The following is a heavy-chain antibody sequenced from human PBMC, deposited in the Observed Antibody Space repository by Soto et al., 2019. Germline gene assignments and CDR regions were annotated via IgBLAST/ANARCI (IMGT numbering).Heavy chain of an antibody. J-gene: IGHJ5*02. CDR2: IYHSGST. V-gene: IGHV4-30-2*01. Sequence: SETLSLTCAVSGDSISSGGYSWSWIRQPPGKGLEWIGYIYHSGSTYYNPSLKSRVTISVDRSKNQFSLKLSSVTAADTAVHYCARLLGYSSSSTWFDPWGQGTLVTVSS. CDR1: GDSISSGGYS. CDR3: ARLLGYSSSSTWFDP. D-gene: IGHD6-6*01.